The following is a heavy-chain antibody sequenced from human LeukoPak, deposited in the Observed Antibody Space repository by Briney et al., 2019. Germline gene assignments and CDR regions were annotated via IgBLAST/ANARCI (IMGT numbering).Heavy chain of an antibody. D-gene: IGHD3-22*01. CDR2: ISGSGGST. CDR3: AYDSSGYYSFDY. J-gene: IGHJ4*02. V-gene: IGHV3-23*01. CDR1: GFTFSSYA. Sequence: PGGSLRLSCAASGFTFSSYAMSWVRQAPGKGLEWVLAISGSGGSTYYADSVKGRFTISRDNSKNTLYLQMNSLRAEDTAVYCCAYDSSGYYSFDYWGQGTLVTVSS.